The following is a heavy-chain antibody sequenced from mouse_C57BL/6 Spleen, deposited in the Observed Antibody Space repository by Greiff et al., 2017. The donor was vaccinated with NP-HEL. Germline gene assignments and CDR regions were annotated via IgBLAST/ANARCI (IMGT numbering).Heavy chain of an antibody. V-gene: IGHV5-17*01. D-gene: IGHD2-1*01. CDR1: GFTFSDYG. Sequence: EVKLVESGGGLVKPGGSLKLSCAASGFTFSDYGMHWVRQAPEKGLEWVAYISSGSSTIYYADTVKGRFTIPRDNAKNTLFLQMTSLRSEDTAMYYCARQGLYYGLDYWGQGTTLTVSS. CDR2: ISSGSSTI. J-gene: IGHJ2*01. CDR3: ARQGLYYGLDY.